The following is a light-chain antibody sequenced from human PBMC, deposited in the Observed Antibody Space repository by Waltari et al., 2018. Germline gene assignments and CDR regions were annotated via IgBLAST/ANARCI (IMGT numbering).Light chain of an antibody. Sequence: MLTQSPDTLSLSLGETATLSSRASKRLTKYYLAWYQQKPGQAPRLLIYGASSRAAGIPERFRGSGSGTDFTLTINRLEPEDFAMYYCQQYGSSILYTFGQGTKLEIK. CDR1: KRLTKYY. CDR3: QQYGSSILYT. V-gene: IGKV3-20*01. J-gene: IGKJ2*01. CDR2: GAS.